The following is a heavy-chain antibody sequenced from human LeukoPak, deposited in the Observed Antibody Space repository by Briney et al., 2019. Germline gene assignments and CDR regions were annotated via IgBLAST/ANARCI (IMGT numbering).Heavy chain of an antibody. CDR3: ASLGVTALSFYGMDV. D-gene: IGHD1-26*01. Sequence: ASVKVSCKASGYTFTDYYLHWVRQAPGQGLEWMGWINPISGATTYVKKFQGSVTMTRDTSSTTAYMELSSLRSDDTAVYYCASLGVTALSFYGMDVWGQGTTVSVSS. J-gene: IGHJ6*02. CDR1: GYTFTDYY. CDR2: INPISGAT. V-gene: IGHV1-2*02.